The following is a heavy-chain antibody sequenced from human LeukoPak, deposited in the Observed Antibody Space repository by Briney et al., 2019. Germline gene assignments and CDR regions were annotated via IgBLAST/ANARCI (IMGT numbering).Heavy chain of an antibody. CDR1: GGSIRSYY. CDR2: IYDSANT. Sequence: SETLSLTCSVSGGSIRSYYWSWIRQPPGKGLEWIGYIYDSANTNYNPSLKSRVTISVDTSKNQFSLKLSSVTAADTAVYYCARAYYYGSGSYGLDYWGQGTLVTVSS. J-gene: IGHJ4*02. V-gene: IGHV4-59*01. D-gene: IGHD3-10*01. CDR3: ARAYYYGSGSYGLDY.